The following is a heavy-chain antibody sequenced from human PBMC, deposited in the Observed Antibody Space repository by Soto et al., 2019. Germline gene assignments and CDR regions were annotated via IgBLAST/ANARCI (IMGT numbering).Heavy chain of an antibody. CDR3: ASPGKDIVVVPAATWSNPSHYYYYYMDV. D-gene: IGHD2-2*01. J-gene: IGHJ6*03. Sequence: SETLSLTCTVSGGSISSSSYYWGWIRQPPGKGLEWIGSIYYSGSTYYNPSLKSRVTISVDTSKNQFSLKLSSVTAADTAVYYCASPGKDIVVVPAATWSNPSHYYYYYMDVWGKGTTVTVSS. CDR1: GGSISSSSYY. CDR2: IYYSGST. V-gene: IGHV4-39*01.